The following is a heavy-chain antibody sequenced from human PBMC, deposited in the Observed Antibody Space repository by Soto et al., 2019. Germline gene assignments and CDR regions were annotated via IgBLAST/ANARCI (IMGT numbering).Heavy chain of an antibody. J-gene: IGHJ4*02. V-gene: IGHV1-3*05. CDR1: GYIFSRND. D-gene: IGHD5-18*01. Sequence: QVQLVQSGAEEKKPGASVKVSCKASGYIFSRNDIHWVRQAPGQRLEWMGWMNAGNGNTRYSREFQARVTFTRDTAASTGYMELSRLRSEDTAVYDCARAAGMVGVDYWGQGTRVTVSS. CDR2: MNAGNGNT. CDR3: ARAAGMVGVDY.